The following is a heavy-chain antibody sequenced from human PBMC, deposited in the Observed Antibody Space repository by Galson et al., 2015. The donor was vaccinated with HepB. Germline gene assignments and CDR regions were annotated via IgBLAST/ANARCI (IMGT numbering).Heavy chain of an antibody. D-gene: IGHD3-22*01. CDR1: GGTFSSYA. J-gene: IGHJ4*02. CDR3: ARDYYDSSGYYELHY. CDR2: IIPIFGTA. Sequence: SVKVSCKASGGTFSSYAISWVRQAPGQGLEWMGGIIPIFGTANYAQKFQGRVTITADESTSTAYMELSSLRSEDTAVYYCARDYYDSSGYYELHYWGQGTLVTVSS. V-gene: IGHV1-69*13.